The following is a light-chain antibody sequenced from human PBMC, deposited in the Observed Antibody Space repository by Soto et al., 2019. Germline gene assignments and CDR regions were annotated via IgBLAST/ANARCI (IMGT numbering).Light chain of an antibody. CDR2: DVS. V-gene: IGLV2-14*01. CDR3: SSYTSSSTSVV. CDR1: SSDIGTYNY. Sequence: QSALTQPASVSGSPGQSITISCTGTSSDIGTYNYVSWYQQHTGKAPKLMIYDVSNRPSGVSDRFSGSKSGNTASLTISGLQAEDEADYYCSSYTSSSTSVVFGGGTKLTVL. J-gene: IGLJ2*01.